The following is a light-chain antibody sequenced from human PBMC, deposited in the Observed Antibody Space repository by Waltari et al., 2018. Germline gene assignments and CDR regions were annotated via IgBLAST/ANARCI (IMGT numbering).Light chain of an antibody. J-gene: IGKJ5*01. Sequence: AIQFTQSPSSLSASVGDRVTIACRASQGINSALAWYQLKPGKAPKLLIYDASSLESGVPSRFSGSGSGTDFTLTISSLQPEDFATYYCQQFKIFGQGTRLEIK. CDR3: QQFKI. V-gene: IGKV1-13*02. CDR2: DAS. CDR1: QGINSA.